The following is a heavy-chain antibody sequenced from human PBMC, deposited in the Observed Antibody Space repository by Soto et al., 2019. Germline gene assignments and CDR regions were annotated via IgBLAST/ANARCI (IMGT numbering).Heavy chain of an antibody. V-gene: IGHV1-3*01. Sequence: ASVKVSCKASGYSFSSHAIHWVRQAPGQWLEWMGWIHAGNGNTKYSQNFQGRVTITRDISASAAYVELRSLISDDTALYYCARVRRVVATDDAFDIWGQGTMVTVSS. CDR3: ARVRRVVATDDAFDI. D-gene: IGHD5-12*01. CDR2: IHAGNGNT. J-gene: IGHJ3*02. CDR1: GYSFSSHA.